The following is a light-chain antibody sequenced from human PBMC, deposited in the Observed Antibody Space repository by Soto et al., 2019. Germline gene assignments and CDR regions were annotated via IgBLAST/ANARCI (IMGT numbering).Light chain of an antibody. CDR2: GAS. CDR3: QQYGSSTPVT. CDR1: QSVSSSY. V-gene: IGKV3-20*01. Sequence: EIVLTQSPGTLSLSPGERATLSCRASQSVSSSYLAWYQQKPGQAPRLLIYGASSRATGIPDRFSGSGSGTDFTLTTSRLEPEDFAVYYCQQYGSSTPVTFGQGTKLEIK. J-gene: IGKJ2*01.